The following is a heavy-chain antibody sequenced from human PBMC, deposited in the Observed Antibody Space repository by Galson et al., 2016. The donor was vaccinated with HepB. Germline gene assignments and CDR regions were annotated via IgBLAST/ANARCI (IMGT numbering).Heavy chain of an antibody. D-gene: IGHD4-17*01. CDR3: AKTVTTISPHDSNDLDV. CDR2: VNYVGRA. J-gene: IGHJ6*02. CDR1: GGSLSGYY. V-gene: IGHV4-34*01. Sequence: SETLSLTCGVFGGSLSGYYWSWVRQPPGMGLEWIGEVNYVGRANYNPSLRSRVTILVDVSNNQFSLNLKSLSAADTAVYYCAKTVTTISPHDSNDLDVWGQGTTVTVSS.